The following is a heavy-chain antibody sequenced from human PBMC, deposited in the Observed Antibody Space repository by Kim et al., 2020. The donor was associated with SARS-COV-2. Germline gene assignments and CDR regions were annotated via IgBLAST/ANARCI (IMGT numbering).Heavy chain of an antibody. V-gene: IGHV3-53*04. J-gene: IGHJ4*02. CDR3: ARERYLYDSSGYYTQYYFDY. D-gene: IGHD3-22*01. Sequence: RFTISRHKSKNTLYLQMNSLRAEDTAVYYCARERYLYDSSGYYTQYYFDYWGQGTLVTVSS.